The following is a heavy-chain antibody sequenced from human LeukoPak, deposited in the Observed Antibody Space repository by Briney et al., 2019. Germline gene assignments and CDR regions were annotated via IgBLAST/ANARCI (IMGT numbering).Heavy chain of an antibody. Sequence: ASVKVSCKASGYTFTSYYMHWVRQAPGQGLGWMGIINPSGGSTSYAQKFQGRVTMTRDTSTSTVYMELSSLRSEDTAVYYCARVSHGSDDRYYFDYWGQGTLVTVSS. CDR2: INPSGGST. V-gene: IGHV1-46*01. J-gene: IGHJ4*02. CDR3: ARVSHGSDDRYYFDY. CDR1: GYTFTSYY. D-gene: IGHD3-10*01.